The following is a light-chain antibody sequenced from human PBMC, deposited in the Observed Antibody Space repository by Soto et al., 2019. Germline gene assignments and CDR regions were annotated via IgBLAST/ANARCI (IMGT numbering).Light chain of an antibody. CDR1: QSVRSN. Sequence: EIVMTQSLATLSLSPGERVTLSCRASQSVRSNLAWYQKKAGQAPRLLMNGASTRATGIPARFSGRESGTEFTLTISSLQSEDFAVYYCQQYNNWPWTFGQGTKVEIK. V-gene: IGKV3-15*01. CDR3: QQYNNWPWT. CDR2: GAS. J-gene: IGKJ1*01.